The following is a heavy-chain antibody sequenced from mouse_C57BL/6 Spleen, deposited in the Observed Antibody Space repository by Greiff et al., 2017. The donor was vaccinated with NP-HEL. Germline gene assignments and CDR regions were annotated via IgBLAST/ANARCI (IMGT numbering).Heavy chain of an antibody. Sequence: QVQLQQPGAELVRPGSSVKLSCKASGYTFTSYWMHWVKQRPIQGLEWIGNIDPSDSETHYNQKFKDKATLTVDKSSSTAYMQLSSLTSEDSAVYYCARSEGVTTVVAPFYFDYWGQGTTLTVSS. D-gene: IGHD1-1*01. CDR3: ARSEGVTTVVAPFYFDY. CDR2: IDPSDSET. V-gene: IGHV1-52*01. CDR1: GYTFTSYW. J-gene: IGHJ2*01.